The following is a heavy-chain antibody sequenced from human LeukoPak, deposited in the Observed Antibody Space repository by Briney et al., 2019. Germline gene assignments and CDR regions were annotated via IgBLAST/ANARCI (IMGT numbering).Heavy chain of an antibody. Sequence: GGSLRLSCAASGFTFSSYSMIWVRQAPGKGLEWVSYISSSSSTIYYADSVKGRFTISRDNAKNSLYLQINSLSAEDTASYYCAKDIGRAEGYYSYGMDVWGQGTTVTVSS. V-gene: IGHV3-48*04. J-gene: IGHJ6*02. D-gene: IGHD2-15*01. CDR2: ISSSSSTI. CDR1: GFTFSSYS. CDR3: AKDIGRAEGYYSYGMDV.